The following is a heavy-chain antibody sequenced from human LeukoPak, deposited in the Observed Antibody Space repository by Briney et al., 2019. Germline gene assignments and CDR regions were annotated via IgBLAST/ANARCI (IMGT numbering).Heavy chain of an antibody. CDR3: AKDSPDCSGGSCYPGYFDY. CDR1: GFTFSSYG. V-gene: IGHV3-30*18. D-gene: IGHD2-15*01. J-gene: IGHJ4*02. Sequence: PGGSLRLSCAASGFTFSSYGMHWVRQAPGKGLEWVAVISYDGSNKYYAGSVKGRFTISRDNSKNTLYLQMNSLRAEDTAVYYCAKDSPDCSGGSCYPGYFDYWGQGTLVTVSS. CDR2: ISYDGSNK.